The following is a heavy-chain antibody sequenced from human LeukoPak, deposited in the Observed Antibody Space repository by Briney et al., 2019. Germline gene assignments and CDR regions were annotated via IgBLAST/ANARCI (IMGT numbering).Heavy chain of an antibody. J-gene: IGHJ5*02. D-gene: IGHD4-23*01. Sequence: SVKLSCNSSGYPFPRHYMHWVPQAPAQGLEWMGIINPSGGSTSYAQKFQGRVTMTRDMSTTTDYMELSSLRSEDAAVYYCARDNSVEDTAWWFDPWGQGTLVTVSS. CDR2: INPSGGST. CDR3: ARDNSVEDTAWWFDP. V-gene: IGHV1-46*01. CDR1: GYPFPRHY.